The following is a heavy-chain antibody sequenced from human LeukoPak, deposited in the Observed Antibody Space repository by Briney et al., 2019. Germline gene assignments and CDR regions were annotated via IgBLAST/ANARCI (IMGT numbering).Heavy chain of an antibody. Sequence: SVKVSCXASGGTFSSYAISWVRQAPGQGLEWMGRIIPIFGTANYAQKFQGRVTITTDESTSTAYMELSSLRSEDTAVYYCAREHPDVVLMVYAAQGVGFDYWGQGTLVTVSS. CDR3: AREHPDVVLMVYAAQGVGFDY. V-gene: IGHV1-69*05. J-gene: IGHJ4*02. CDR2: IIPIFGTA. CDR1: GGTFSSYA. D-gene: IGHD2-8*01.